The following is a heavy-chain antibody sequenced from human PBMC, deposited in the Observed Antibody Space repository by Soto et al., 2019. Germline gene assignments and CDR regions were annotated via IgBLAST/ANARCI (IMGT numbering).Heavy chain of an antibody. D-gene: IGHD5-12*01. Sequence: QEQLVESWGGMVQAGRSLRLSCAASGFTFNFFGMHWVRQAPGKGLEWVAVISYDGSEKYYADSVKGRFTMSRDNSKNMVYLEMSSLRPEDTSVYYCAKERRYSFDGFDIWGHGTMVTVSS. J-gene: IGHJ3*02. CDR2: ISYDGSEK. CDR1: GFTFNFFG. CDR3: AKERRYSFDGFDI. V-gene: IGHV3-30*18.